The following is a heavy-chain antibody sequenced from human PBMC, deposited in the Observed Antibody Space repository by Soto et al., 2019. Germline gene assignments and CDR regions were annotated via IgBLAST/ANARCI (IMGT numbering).Heavy chain of an antibody. D-gene: IGHD3-10*01. CDR2: IYPEDSET. Sequence: PGESLKISCNGSGYTFGTVWIAWVRQMPGKGLEWMGMIYPEDSETKYSPSFEGQVTFSADKSVKTAYLQWTSLKASDTAIYYCARTYCTAPSCYNNWFDPWGQGTLVTVSS. CDR3: ARTYCTAPSCYNNWFDP. V-gene: IGHV5-51*01. J-gene: IGHJ5*02. CDR1: GYTFGTVW.